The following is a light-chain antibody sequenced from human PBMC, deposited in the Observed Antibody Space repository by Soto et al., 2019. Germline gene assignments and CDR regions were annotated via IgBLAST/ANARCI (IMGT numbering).Light chain of an antibody. CDR3: HQYHNFPRT. CDR1: QSINGW. Sequence: DIRLTQSPSTLSASVGDRVTITCRASQSINGWLAWYQQKPGQAPNLLIYKASTLESGVPSRFSGSGSGTEFTLTVSSLQPDDFATYYCHQYHNFPRTFGPGTKVEI. J-gene: IGKJ1*01. V-gene: IGKV1-5*03. CDR2: KAS.